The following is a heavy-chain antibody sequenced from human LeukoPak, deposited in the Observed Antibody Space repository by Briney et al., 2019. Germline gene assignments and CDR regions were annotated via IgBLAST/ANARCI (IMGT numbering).Heavy chain of an antibody. CDR1: GFSFSVYE. Sequence: GGSLRLSCAASGFSFSVYEIHWVRQAPGKGLEWISDTSSSGTTTYYADSVKGRFTISRDNAKNSLYLQMNSLRAEDTAVYYCTTLTVATSFDYWGRGTLVTVSS. V-gene: IGHV3-48*03. D-gene: IGHD5-12*01. CDR3: TTLTVATSFDY. CDR2: TSSSGTTT. J-gene: IGHJ4*02.